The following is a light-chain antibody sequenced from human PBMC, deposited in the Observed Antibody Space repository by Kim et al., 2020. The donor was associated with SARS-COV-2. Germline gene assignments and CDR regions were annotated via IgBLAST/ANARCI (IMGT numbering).Light chain of an antibody. CDR3: QAWDSSTVV. J-gene: IGLJ2*01. V-gene: IGLV3-1*01. CDR2: QDS. Sequence: SFAPGQTASITCSGDKLWDKYAGWYQQKRGQSPWLVIYQDSKRPSGIPELFSGSNSGNTATLPISGTQAMDEADYYCQAWDSSTVVFGGGTQLTVL. CDR1: KLWDKY.